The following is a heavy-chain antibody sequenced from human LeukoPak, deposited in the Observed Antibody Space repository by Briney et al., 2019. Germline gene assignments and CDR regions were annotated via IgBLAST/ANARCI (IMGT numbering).Heavy chain of an antibody. CDR3: ARSRSGSSSMFDP. J-gene: IGHJ5*02. D-gene: IGHD6-13*01. Sequence: ASVKVSCKASGYTFTGYYMHWVRQAPGQGLEWMRWINPNSGGTNYAQKFQGRVTMTRDTSISTAYMELSRLRSDDTAVYYCARSRSGSSSMFDPWGQGTLVTVSS. CDR2: INPNSGGT. V-gene: IGHV1-2*02. CDR1: GYTFTGYY.